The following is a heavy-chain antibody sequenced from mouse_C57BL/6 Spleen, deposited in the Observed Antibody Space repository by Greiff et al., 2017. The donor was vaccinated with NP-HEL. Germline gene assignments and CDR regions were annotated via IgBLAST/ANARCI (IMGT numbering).Heavy chain of an antibody. Sequence: DVMLVESGGGLVQPGGSMKLSCVASGFTFSNYWMNWVRQSPEKGLEWVAQIRLKSDNYATHYAESVKGRFTISRDDSKSSVYLQMNNLRAEDTGIYYCTGEAYWGQGTLVTVSA. CDR1: GFTFSNYW. J-gene: IGHJ3*01. V-gene: IGHV6-3*01. CDR3: TGEAY. CDR2: IRLKSDNYAT.